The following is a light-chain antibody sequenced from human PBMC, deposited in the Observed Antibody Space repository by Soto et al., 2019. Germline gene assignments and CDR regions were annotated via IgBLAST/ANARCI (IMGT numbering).Light chain of an antibody. J-gene: IGKJ4*02. CDR3: QQNNFFRT. CDR2: GAS. V-gene: IGKV3-20*01. Sequence: EIVLTQSPGTLSLSPGERATLSCRASQSVSSTLVACYQQKPDPAPSLLSYGASTSTTGIPDWFSGSGSGTYITSTISILAHEDFAVYYCQQNNFFRTFGEGTKVEMK. CDR1: QSVSSTL.